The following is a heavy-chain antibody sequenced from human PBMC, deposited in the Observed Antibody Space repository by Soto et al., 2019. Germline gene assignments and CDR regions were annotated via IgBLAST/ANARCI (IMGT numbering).Heavy chain of an antibody. CDR1: GGSIGSYH. Sequence: SWTLSLTCTVSGGSIGSYHWSWVRQPPGKGLEWIASVYYTGTTNYNPSLGSRVTISIDAPENQISLKLTSVTAADTAFYYCARDTVLTGMFDFWGQGTLVTVSS. CDR2: VYYTGTT. CDR3: ARDTVLTGMFDF. J-gene: IGHJ4*02. V-gene: IGHV4-59*01. D-gene: IGHD4-17*01.